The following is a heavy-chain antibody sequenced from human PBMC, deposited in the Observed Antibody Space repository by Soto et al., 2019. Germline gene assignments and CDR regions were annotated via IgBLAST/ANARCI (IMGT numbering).Heavy chain of an antibody. CDR1: GFTFSSYT. CDR3: AKTSVETSYFDS. Sequence: GGSLRLSCAASGFTFSSYTMTWVRQAPGKGLEWISAISDSAANTYYADSVKGRFTISRDNSKNTLDLQMNSLRAEDTAVYYCAKTSVETSYFDSWGQGTLLTVSS. J-gene: IGHJ4*02. D-gene: IGHD5-18*01. CDR2: ISDSAANT. V-gene: IGHV3-23*01.